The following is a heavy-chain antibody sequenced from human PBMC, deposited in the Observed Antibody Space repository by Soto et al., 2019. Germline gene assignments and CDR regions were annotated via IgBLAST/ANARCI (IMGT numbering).Heavy chain of an antibody. CDR1: GYTFSGYY. D-gene: IGHD3-22*01. CDR3: ARARTYYFETSAFDY. CDR2: INPNSGET. V-gene: IGHV1-2*02. Sequence: ASVKVSCKASGYTFSGYYIYWVRQAPGQGLEWMGWINPNSGETSYAQKFQGRVTMTRDSSINTAYMELSRLRSDDTAVYYCARARTYYFETSAFDYWGQGTPVTVSS. J-gene: IGHJ4*02.